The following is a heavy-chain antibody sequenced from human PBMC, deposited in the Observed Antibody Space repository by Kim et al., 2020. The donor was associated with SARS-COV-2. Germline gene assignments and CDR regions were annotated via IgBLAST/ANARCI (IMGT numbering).Heavy chain of an antibody. CDR1: GFTFSSYE. V-gene: IGHV3-48*03. CDR3: GTTRVGATDY. D-gene: IGHD1-26*01. CDR2: ISSSGSTI. J-gene: IGHJ4*02. Sequence: GGSLRLSCAASGFTFSSYEMNWVRQAPGKGLEWVSYISSSGSTIYYADSVKGRFTISRDNAKNSLYLQMNSLRAEDTAVYYCGTTRVGATDYWGQGTLVTVSS.